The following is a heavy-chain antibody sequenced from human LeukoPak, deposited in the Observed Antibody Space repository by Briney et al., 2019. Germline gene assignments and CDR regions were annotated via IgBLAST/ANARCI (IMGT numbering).Heavy chain of an antibody. V-gene: IGHV4-34*01. J-gene: IGHJ4*02. D-gene: IGHD3-10*01. CDR1: GGSFSGYY. CDR2: INHSGST. CDR3: ARGHPDYYVSGSRYFDY. Sequence: PSETLSLTCAVYGGSFSGYYWSWIRQPPGKGLEWIGEINHSGSTNYNPSLKSRVTISVDTSKNQFSLKLSSVTAADTAVYYCARGHPDYYVSGSRYFDYWGQGTLVTVSS.